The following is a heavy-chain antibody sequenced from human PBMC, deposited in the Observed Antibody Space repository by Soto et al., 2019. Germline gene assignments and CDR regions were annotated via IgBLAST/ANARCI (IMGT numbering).Heavy chain of an antibody. V-gene: IGHV3-49*04. CDR3: TRWVEYGGYADY. D-gene: IGHD5-12*01. Sequence: SGGSLRLSCTASGFTFGDYAMSWVRQAPGKGLEWVGFIRSKAYGGTTEYAASVKGRFTISRDDSKSIAYLQMNSLKTEDTAVYYCTRWVEYGGYADYWGQGTLVTVSS. CDR1: GFTFGDYA. J-gene: IGHJ4*02. CDR2: IRSKAYGGTT.